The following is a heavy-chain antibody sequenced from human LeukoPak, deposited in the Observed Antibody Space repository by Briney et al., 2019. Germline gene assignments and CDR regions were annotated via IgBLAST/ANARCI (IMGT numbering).Heavy chain of an antibody. CDR1: GFTFSSYW. D-gene: IGHD6-13*01. CDR2: INSDGSST. Sequence: GGSLRLSCAASGFTFSSYWMHWVRQAPGKGLVWVSRINSDGSSTSYADSVKGRFTISRDNAKNTLYLQMNSLRAEDTAVYYCASLIYSSSWYYWYFDLWGRGTLVTVSS. V-gene: IGHV3-74*01. J-gene: IGHJ2*01. CDR3: ASLIYSSSWYYWYFDL.